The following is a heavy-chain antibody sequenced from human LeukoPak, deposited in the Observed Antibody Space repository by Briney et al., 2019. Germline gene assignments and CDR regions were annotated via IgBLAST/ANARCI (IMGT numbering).Heavy chain of an antibody. D-gene: IGHD3-22*01. CDR3: VGTTMIVVVGPDAFDI. V-gene: IGHV4-4*02. Sequence: PSETLSLTCTVSGGSISSSNWWSWVRQPPGKGLEWIGEIYHSGSTNYNPSLKSRVTISVDTSKNQFSLKLTSVTAADTAVYYCVGTTMIVVVGPDAFDIWGQGTMVTVSS. CDR1: GGSISSSNW. CDR2: IYHSGST. J-gene: IGHJ3*02.